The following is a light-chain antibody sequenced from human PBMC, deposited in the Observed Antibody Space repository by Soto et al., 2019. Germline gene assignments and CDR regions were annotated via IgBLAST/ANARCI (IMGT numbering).Light chain of an antibody. CDR3: QSYDSSLSGHVV. V-gene: IGLV1-40*01. Sequence: QSVLTQPPSVSGAPGQRVTISCTGSSSNIGAGYDVHWYQQLPGTAPKLLIYGNSNRPSGVPDRFSGSKSGTSASLAITGLQAEDEADYYCQSYDSSLSGHVVFGGGTKLIVL. CDR2: GNS. CDR1: SSNIGAGYD. J-gene: IGLJ2*01.